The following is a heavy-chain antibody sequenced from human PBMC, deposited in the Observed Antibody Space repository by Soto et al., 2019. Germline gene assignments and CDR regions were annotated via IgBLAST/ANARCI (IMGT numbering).Heavy chain of an antibody. D-gene: IGHD6-13*01. Sequence: ASVKVSCKASGYTFTSYGISWVRQAPGQGLEWMGWISAYNGNTNYAQKLQGRVTMTTDTSTSTAYMELRSLRSDDTAVYYCARVPPGYSSSWYIRNTYYFDYWGQGTLVTVSS. CDR3: ARVPPGYSSSWYIRNTYYFDY. CDR1: GYTFTSYG. J-gene: IGHJ4*02. CDR2: ISAYNGNT. V-gene: IGHV1-18*01.